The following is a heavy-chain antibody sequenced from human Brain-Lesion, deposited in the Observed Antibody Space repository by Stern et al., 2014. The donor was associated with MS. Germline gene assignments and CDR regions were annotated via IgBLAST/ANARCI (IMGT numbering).Heavy chain of an antibody. V-gene: IGHV4-39*01. D-gene: IGHD3-10*01. Sequence: QVQLEESGPGLVKPSETLSLTCTVSGGSISSSSYYWGWIRQPPGKGLAWIGSIYYRGSTYYNPSLKSRVTLSMDTSKNQFSLRLSSGTAADTAVYFCAKLWLGELPESPFDYWGQGTLVTVSS. CDR2: IYYRGST. CDR1: GGSISSSSYY. J-gene: IGHJ4*02. CDR3: AKLWLGELPESPFDY.